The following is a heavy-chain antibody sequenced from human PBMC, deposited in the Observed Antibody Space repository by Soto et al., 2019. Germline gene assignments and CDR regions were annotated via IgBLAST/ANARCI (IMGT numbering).Heavy chain of an antibody. V-gene: IGHV4-59*01. J-gene: IGHJ4*02. CDR3: ARVQRGSYALYYFDY. Sequence: SETLSLTCTVSGGSIIGYYRSWIRQPPGQGLEWIGYIYYSGSTNYNPSLKSRVTISVDTSKNQFSLKLSSVTAADTAVYYCARVQRGSYALYYFDYWGQGTLVTVSS. CDR1: GGSIIGYY. CDR2: IYYSGST. D-gene: IGHD1-26*01.